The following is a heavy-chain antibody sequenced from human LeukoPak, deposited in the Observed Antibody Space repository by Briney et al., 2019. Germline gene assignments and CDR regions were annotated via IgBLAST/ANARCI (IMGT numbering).Heavy chain of an antibody. Sequence: ASVKVSCKASGYTFTSYGISWVRQAPGQGLEWMGWISAYNGNTNYAQKLQGRVTMTTDTSTSTAYMELRSLRSDDTAVYYCARVGTMVRGVMTFDPWGQGTLVTVSS. CDR2: ISAYNGNT. CDR3: ARVGTMVRGVMTFDP. CDR1: GYTFTSYG. J-gene: IGHJ5*02. D-gene: IGHD3-10*01. V-gene: IGHV1-18*01.